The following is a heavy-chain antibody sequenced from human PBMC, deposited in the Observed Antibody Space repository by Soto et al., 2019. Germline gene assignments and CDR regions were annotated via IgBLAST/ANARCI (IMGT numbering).Heavy chain of an antibody. J-gene: IGHJ3*02. D-gene: IGHD6-13*01. Sequence: SETLSLTCTVSGVSVSSGSYYWNWIRQPPGKGLEWIGFIHYSGSTNYNPSLKSRVTISGDTSKKQFSLKLHSVTAADTAVYYCARYSSPEFDAFDIWGQGTMVTVSS. CDR1: GVSVSSGSYY. V-gene: IGHV4-61*01. CDR2: IHYSGST. CDR3: ARYSSPEFDAFDI.